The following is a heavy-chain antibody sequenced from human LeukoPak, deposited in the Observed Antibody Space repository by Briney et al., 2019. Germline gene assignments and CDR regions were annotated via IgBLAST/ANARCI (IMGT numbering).Heavy chain of an antibody. CDR1: GINFSDYY. CDR3: ARVGAVAAVTWYFDI. J-gene: IGHJ2*01. Sequence: KSGGSLRLSCAASGINFSDYYMSWIRQAPGKGLEWISHISSTGGMIYYADSLKGRFTVSRDNAKNSLYLQMNRLTTDDTAIYYCARVGAVAAVTWYFDIWGRGNLVTVSS. CDR2: ISSTGGMI. V-gene: IGHV3-11*01. D-gene: IGHD6-19*01.